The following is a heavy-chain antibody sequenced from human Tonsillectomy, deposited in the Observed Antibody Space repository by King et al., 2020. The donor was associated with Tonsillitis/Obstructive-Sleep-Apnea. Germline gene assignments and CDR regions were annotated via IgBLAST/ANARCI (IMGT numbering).Heavy chain of an antibody. CDR1: GGSFSGYY. V-gene: IGHV4-34*01. J-gene: IGHJ6*03. Sequence: VQLQQWGAGRLKLSETLSLTCAVYGGSFSGYYWRWIRQPPGKGLEWIGEINHSGSTNYNPSLKSRVTISVDTSKNQFSLKLSSVTVADTAVYYCARGLTTGLVEYYYYYMDVWGKGTTVTVSS. CDR3: ARGLTTGLVEYYYYYMDV. CDR2: INHSGST. D-gene: IGHD4-11*01.